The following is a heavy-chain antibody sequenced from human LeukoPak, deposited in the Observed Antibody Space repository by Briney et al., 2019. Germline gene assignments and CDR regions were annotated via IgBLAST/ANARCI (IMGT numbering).Heavy chain of an antibody. CDR1: GYTLTELS. CDR2: FDPEDGET. V-gene: IGHV1-24*01. CDR3: ATPETTEPNYYYDSSGYYY. D-gene: IGHD3-22*01. J-gene: IGHJ4*02. Sequence: ASVKVSCKVSGYTLTELSMHWVRQAPGKGLEWMGGFDPEDGETIYAQKFQGRVTMTEDTSTDTAYMELSSLRSEDTAVYYCATPETTEPNYYYDSSGYYYWGQGTLVTVSS.